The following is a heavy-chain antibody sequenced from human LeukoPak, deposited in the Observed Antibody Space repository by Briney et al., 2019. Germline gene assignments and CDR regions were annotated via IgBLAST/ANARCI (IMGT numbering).Heavy chain of an antibody. CDR3: ARLSTAMATDY. J-gene: IGHJ4*02. CDR1: GYTFTGYY. D-gene: IGHD5-18*01. CDR2: INPNSGGT. Sequence: ASVKVSCKASGYTFTGYYMHWVRQAPGQGLEWMGWINPNSGGTNYEQKFQGRVTMTRDTSISTAYMELSRLRSDDTAVYYCARLSTAMATDYWGQGTLVTVSS. V-gene: IGHV1-2*02.